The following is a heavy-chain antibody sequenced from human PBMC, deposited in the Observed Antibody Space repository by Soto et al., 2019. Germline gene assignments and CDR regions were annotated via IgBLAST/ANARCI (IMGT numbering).Heavy chain of an antibody. J-gene: IGHJ3*02. D-gene: IGHD6-19*01. CDR1: GGTFSSYT. CDR2: IIPILGIT. Sequence: SVKVSCKASGGTFSSYTISWVRQAPGQGLEWMGIIIPILGITNYAQKFQGRVTMTRDTSTSTVYMELSSLRSEDTAVYYCAAIKVAVAGKRFGAFDIWGQGTMVTVSS. CDR3: AAIKVAVAGKRFGAFDI. V-gene: IGHV1-69*02.